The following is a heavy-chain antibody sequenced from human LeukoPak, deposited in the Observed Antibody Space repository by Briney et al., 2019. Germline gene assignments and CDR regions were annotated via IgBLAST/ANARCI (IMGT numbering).Heavy chain of an antibody. CDR2: IYYSGST. CDR1: GGSISSNSYY. D-gene: IGHD3-3*01. Sequence: SETLSLTCTVSGGSISSNSYYWGWIRQPPGKGLEWIGSIYYSGSTYYNPSLKSRVTIPVDTSKNQFSLKLSSVTAADTAVYYCAAEKSTYYDFWSGYYTNWFDPWGQGTLVTVSS. J-gene: IGHJ5*02. V-gene: IGHV4-39*01. CDR3: AAEKSTYYDFWSGYYTNWFDP.